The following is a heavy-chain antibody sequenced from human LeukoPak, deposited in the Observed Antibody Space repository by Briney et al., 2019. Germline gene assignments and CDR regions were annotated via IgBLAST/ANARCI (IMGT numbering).Heavy chain of an antibody. D-gene: IGHD5-18*01. V-gene: IGHV3-23*01. Sequence: PGGSLRLSCAASGFTFSSYAMSWVRQAPGKGLEWVSAISGSGGSTYYADSVKGRFTISRDNSKNTLYLHMNSLRPEDTGVYYCARTRGYNYGTYFDYWGQGTLVIVSS. CDR1: GFTFSSYA. J-gene: IGHJ4*02. CDR3: ARTRGYNYGTYFDY. CDR2: ISGSGGST.